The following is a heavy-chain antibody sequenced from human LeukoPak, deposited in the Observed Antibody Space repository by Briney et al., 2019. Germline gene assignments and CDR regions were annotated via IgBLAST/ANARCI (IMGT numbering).Heavy chain of an antibody. Sequence: GGSLRLSCAASGFTFSTYSMNWVRQAPGKGLEWVSFISTSSNYIYHADSVKGRFTTSRDNAKNSLYLQMNSLRAEDTAVCFCAREYCSGSTCYLYFDCWGQGTLVTVSS. J-gene: IGHJ4*02. CDR1: GFTFSTYS. CDR3: AREYCSGSTCYLYFDC. D-gene: IGHD2-15*01. V-gene: IGHV3-21*01. CDR2: ISTSSNYI.